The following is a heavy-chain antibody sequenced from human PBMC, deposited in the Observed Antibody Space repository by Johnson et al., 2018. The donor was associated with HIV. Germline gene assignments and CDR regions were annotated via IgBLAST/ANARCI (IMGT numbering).Heavy chain of an antibody. CDR3: ARAYTYGAFDI. CDR2: IKQDGSEK. D-gene: IGHD5-18*01. Sequence: VQLVESGGGVVQPGGSLRLSCAASGFTFSSYWMSWVRQAPGKGLEWVANIKQDGSEKYYVDSVKGRFTISRDNAKNSLYLQMNSLRVEDTAVYYCARAYTYGAFDIWGQGTMVTVSS. V-gene: IGHV3-7*01. J-gene: IGHJ3*02. CDR1: GFTFSSYW.